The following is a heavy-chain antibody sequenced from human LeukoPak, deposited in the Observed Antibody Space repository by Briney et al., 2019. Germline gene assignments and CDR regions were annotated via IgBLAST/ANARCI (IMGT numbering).Heavy chain of an antibody. Sequence: GGSLRLSCAASGFTFSSYAMTWVRQAPGKGLEWVSVISGSGSSTYYADSVKGRFTISGDNSKNTLYLQMNSLIAEDTAVYYCAKDLRYDSGGYYNDYWGQGTLVTVSS. CDR1: GFTFSSYA. V-gene: IGHV3-23*01. D-gene: IGHD3-22*01. J-gene: IGHJ4*02. CDR2: ISGSGSST. CDR3: AKDLRYDSGGYYNDY.